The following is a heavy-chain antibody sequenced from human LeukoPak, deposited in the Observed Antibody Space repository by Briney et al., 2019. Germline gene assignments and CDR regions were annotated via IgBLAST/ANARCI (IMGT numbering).Heavy chain of an antibody. CDR3: ARLRYYYGSGSYYYYMDV. CDR1: GFTFSSYG. V-gene: IGHV3-33*08. J-gene: IGHJ6*03. CDR2: IRYDGSNQ. Sequence: PGGSLRLSCAASGFTFSSYGMHWVRQAPGKGLEWVAFIRYDGSNQYYADSVKGRFTISRDNSKNTLYLQMNSLRAEDTAVYYCARLRYYYGSGSYYYYMDVWGKGTTVTVSS. D-gene: IGHD3-10*01.